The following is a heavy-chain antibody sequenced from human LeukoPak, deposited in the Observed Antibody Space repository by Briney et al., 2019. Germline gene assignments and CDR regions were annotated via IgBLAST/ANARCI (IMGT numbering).Heavy chain of an antibody. Sequence: GRSLRLSCAASGFTFSSYAMHWVRQAPGKGLEWVAGIRWNSGSICYADSVKGRFTISRDNAKNSLYLQMNSLRAEDTALYYCARPAVAGGYYYSSMDVWGKGTTVTVSS. J-gene: IGHJ6*03. CDR3: ARPAVAGGYYYSSMDV. CDR1: GFTFSSYA. D-gene: IGHD6-19*01. V-gene: IGHV3-9*01. CDR2: IRWNSGSI.